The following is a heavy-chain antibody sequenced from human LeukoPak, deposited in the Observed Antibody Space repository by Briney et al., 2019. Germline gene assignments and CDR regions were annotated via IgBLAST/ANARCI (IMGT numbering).Heavy chain of an antibody. D-gene: IGHD1-26*01. V-gene: IGHV3-30-3*01. J-gene: IGHJ3*02. CDR3: ARDASPWELLPSDAFDI. CDR2: ISYDGSNK. Sequence: PGRSLRLSCAASGFIFSSYAMHWVRQAPGKGLEWVAVISYDGSNKYYADSVKGRFTISRDNSKNTLYLQMNSLRAEDTAVYYCARDASPWELLPSDAFDIWGQGTMVTVSS. CDR1: GFIFSSYA.